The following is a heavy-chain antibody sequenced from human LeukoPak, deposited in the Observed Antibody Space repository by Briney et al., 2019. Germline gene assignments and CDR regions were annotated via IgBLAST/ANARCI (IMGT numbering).Heavy chain of an antibody. CDR3: AMPLVVVAEEYYYYGMDV. D-gene: IGHD2-15*01. Sequence: GASVKVSCKASGYTFTIYGISWVRQAPGQGLEWMGWISAYNGNTNYTQKLQGRVTITTDTTTSTAYMELRSLRSDDTAVYYCAMPLVVVAEEYYYYGMDVWGQGTTVTVSS. CDR1: GYTFTIYG. CDR2: ISAYNGNT. J-gene: IGHJ6*02. V-gene: IGHV1-18*01.